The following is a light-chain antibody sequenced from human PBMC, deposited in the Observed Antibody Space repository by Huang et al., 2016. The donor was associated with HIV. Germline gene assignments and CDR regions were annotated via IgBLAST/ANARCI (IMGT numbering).Light chain of an antibody. CDR3: LQDYNYPHS. CDR2: AAS. V-gene: IGKV1-6*01. CDR1: QGMTND. J-gene: IGKJ5*01. Sequence: IQMTQSPSSLSASVGDRVTITCRASQGMTNDLNWYQQKPGKAPKLLIYAASSLQSGSPSRSSGSRSGTDLTLTINSLQPEDFATYYCLQDYNYPHSFGQGTRLEIK.